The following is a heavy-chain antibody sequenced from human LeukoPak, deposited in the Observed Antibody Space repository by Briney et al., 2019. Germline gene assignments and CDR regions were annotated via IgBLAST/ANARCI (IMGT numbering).Heavy chain of an antibody. CDR3: ARRPRYYDILTGSYYYYGMDV. V-gene: IGHV3-48*03. Sequence: GGSLRLSCAASGFTFSSYEMNWVRQAPGKGLEWVSYISSSGSIIYYADSVKGRFTISRDNAKNSLYLQMNSLRAEDTAVYYCARRPRYYDILTGSYYYYGMDVWGQGTTVTVSS. CDR2: ISSSGSII. CDR1: GFTFSSYE. J-gene: IGHJ6*02. D-gene: IGHD3-9*01.